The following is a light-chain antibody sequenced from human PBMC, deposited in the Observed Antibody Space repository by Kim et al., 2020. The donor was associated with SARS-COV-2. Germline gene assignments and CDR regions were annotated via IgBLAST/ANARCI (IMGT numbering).Light chain of an antibody. V-gene: IGKV3-15*01. Sequence: SQGESATLACRARQSVGRNLAWYQQKPGQAPRLVIYGASTRATGVPARFSGSGYGTEFTLPISSLQSEDFAVYYCQQYNNWPPLTFGPGTKVDIK. J-gene: IGKJ3*01. CDR1: QSVGRN. CDR3: QQYNNWPPLT. CDR2: GAS.